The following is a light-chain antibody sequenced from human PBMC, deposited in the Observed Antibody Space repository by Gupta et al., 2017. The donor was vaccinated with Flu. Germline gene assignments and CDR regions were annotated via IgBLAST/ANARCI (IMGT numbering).Light chain of an antibody. Sequence: IQLTQFPSSLSASRGDRATITCQASHHISNYLPWYQQKPGKAPKILIYDASSMETGVPSRFSGSGSGTDFTFTITSLQPEDFAPYYCQQYCNLPLTFGGGTKVEIK. V-gene: IGKV1-33*01. CDR3: QQYCNLPLT. CDR1: HHISNY. CDR2: DAS. J-gene: IGKJ4*01.